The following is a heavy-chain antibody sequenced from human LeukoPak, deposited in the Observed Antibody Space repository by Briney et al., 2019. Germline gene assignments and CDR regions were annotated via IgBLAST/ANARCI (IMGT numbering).Heavy chain of an antibody. J-gene: IGHJ4*02. CDR2: ISGSGGST. CDR3: AKDMRGGSSNPSDY. V-gene: IGHV3-23*01. CDR1: GFTFSSYA. Sequence: QAGGSLRLSCAASGFTFSSYAMSWVRQAPGKGLEWVSAISGSGGSTYYADSVKGRFTISRDNSKNTLYLQMNSLSAEDTAVYYCAKDMRGGSSNPSDYWGQGTLVTVSS. D-gene: IGHD1-26*01.